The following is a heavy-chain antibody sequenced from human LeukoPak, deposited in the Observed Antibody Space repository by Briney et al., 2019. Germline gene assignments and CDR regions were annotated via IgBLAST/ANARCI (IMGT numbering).Heavy chain of an antibody. CDR1: GYTFTSYD. CDR3: ARGRIRGSGSPNWFDP. J-gene: IGHJ5*02. CDR2: MNPNSGNT. V-gene: IGHV1-8*03. D-gene: IGHD3-10*01. Sequence: ASVKVSCKASGYTFTSYDINWVRQATGQGLGWMGWMNPNSGNTGYAQKFQGRVTITRDTSINTAYMELNTLRFDDTAMYYCARGRIRGSGSPNWFDPWGQGTLVTVSS.